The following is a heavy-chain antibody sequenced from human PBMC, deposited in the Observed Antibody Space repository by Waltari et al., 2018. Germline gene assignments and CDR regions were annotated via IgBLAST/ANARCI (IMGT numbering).Heavy chain of an antibody. D-gene: IGHD6-19*01. Sequence: EVQLVESGGGLVKPGASLRVSCTASGFTLRSYSMTWARQAPGKGLKGVSTITTSSYIYQAVSRKGRFTSSRDNAKNSLFLQMNSLRAEDTAVYYCARDASGWSRDYWGQGTLVTVSS. CDR3: ARDASGWSRDY. V-gene: IGHV3-21*01. CDR2: ITTSSYI. CDR1: GFTLRSYS. J-gene: IGHJ4*02.